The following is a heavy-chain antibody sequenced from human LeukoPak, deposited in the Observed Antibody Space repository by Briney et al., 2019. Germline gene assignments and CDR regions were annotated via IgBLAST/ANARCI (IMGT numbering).Heavy chain of an antibody. CDR1: GYTFTGYY. J-gene: IGHJ4*02. Sequence: ASVKVSCKASGYTFTGYYIHWVRQAPGQGLEWMGWINPKSGGTNYLQKFQGRVTMTRDTSISTAYMELGRLRSDDTAVFYCARATAEYDYWGQGTLVTVSS. CDR2: INPKSGGT. CDR3: ARATAEYDY. V-gene: IGHV1-2*02. D-gene: IGHD1-14*01.